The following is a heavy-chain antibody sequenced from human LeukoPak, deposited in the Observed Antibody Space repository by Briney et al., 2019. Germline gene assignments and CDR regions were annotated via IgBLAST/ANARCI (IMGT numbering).Heavy chain of an antibody. D-gene: IGHD1-26*01. J-gene: IGHJ5*02. CDR3: ARYIVGATEFDP. CDR2: IIPILGIA. Sequence: SVKVSCKASGGTFSSYTISWVRQAPGQGLEWMGRIIPILGIANYAQKFQGRVPITADKSTSTAYMELSSLRSEDTAVYYCARYIVGATEFDPWGQGTLVTVSP. V-gene: IGHV1-69*02. CDR1: GGTFSSYT.